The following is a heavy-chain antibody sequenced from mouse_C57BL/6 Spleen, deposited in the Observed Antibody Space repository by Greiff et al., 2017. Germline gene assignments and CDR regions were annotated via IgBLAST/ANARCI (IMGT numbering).Heavy chain of an antibody. V-gene: IGHV5-4*01. CDR3: ASLGVENY. CDR1: GFTFSSYA. Sequence: EVQLMESGGGLVKPGGSLKLSCAASGFTFSSYAMSWVRQTPEKRLEWVATISDGGSYTYYPDNVKGRFTISRDNAKNNLYLQMGHLKSEDTAMCYCASLGVENYWGQGTTLTVSS. CDR2: ISDGGSYT. J-gene: IGHJ2*01.